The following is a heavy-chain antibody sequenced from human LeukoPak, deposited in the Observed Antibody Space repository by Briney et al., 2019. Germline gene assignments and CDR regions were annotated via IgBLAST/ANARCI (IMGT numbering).Heavy chain of an antibody. Sequence: ASVKVSCKASGYTFTGYYMHWVRQAPGQGLEWMGWINPNSGGTSYAQKFQGRVTMTRDTSISTAYMELSRLRSDDTAVYYCARGGHIVVVTAIFWGQGTLVTVSS. CDR2: INPNSGGT. CDR1: GYTFTGYY. CDR3: ARGGHIVVVTAIF. J-gene: IGHJ4*02. V-gene: IGHV1-2*02. D-gene: IGHD2-21*02.